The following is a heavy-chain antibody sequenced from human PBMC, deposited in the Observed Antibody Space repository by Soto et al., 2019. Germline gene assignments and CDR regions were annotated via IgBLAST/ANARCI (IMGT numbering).Heavy chain of an antibody. V-gene: IGHV4-59*08. Sequence: SETLSLTCTVSGGSISSYYWSWIRQPPGKGLEWIGYIYYSGSTNYNPSLKSRVTISVDTSKNQFSLQMNSLKTEDTAVYYCARVALSGDPRKYSDYWGQGTLVTVSS. CDR2: IYYSGST. CDR1: GGSISSYY. J-gene: IGHJ4*02. CDR3: ARVALSGDPRKYSDY. D-gene: IGHD4-17*01.